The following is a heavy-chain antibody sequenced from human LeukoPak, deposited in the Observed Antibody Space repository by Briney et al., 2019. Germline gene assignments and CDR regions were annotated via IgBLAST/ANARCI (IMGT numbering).Heavy chain of an antibody. V-gene: IGHV3-33*06. CDR3: AKDDSSGYYLDY. Sequence: GGSLRLSXAASGFTVSSYGMHWVRQAPGKGLEWVAVIWYDGSNKYYADSVKGRFTISRDNSKNTLYLQMNSLRAEDTAVYYCAKDDSSGYYLDYWGQGTLVTVSS. CDR2: IWYDGSNK. D-gene: IGHD3-22*01. CDR1: GFTVSSYG. J-gene: IGHJ4*02.